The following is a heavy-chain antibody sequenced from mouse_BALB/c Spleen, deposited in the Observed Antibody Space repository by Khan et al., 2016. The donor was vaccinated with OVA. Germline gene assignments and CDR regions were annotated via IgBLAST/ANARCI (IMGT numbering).Heavy chain of an antibody. CDR2: IWSDGST. V-gene: IGHV2-6-1*01. J-gene: IGHJ4*01. CDR3: ARQPYYHYNVMDY. D-gene: IGHD1-1*02. CDR1: GFSLTNYG. Sequence: QVQLKESGPGLVAPSQSLSITCTISGFSLTNYGVHWVRQPPGKGLEWLAVIWSDGSTTYNSALKSSLTITKDNSKSQVFLKMNSLQTDDTAIYFGARQPYYHYNVMDYWGEGTSVTVSS.